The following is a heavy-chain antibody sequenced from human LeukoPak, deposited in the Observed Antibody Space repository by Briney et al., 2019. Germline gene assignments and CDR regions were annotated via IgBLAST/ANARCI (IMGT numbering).Heavy chain of an antibody. CDR1: GGSCSSYS. CDR2: IIPIFGTA. Sequence: VKVSCKASGGSCSSYSISWVRQAPGQGLEWMGGIIPIFGTANYAQKFQGRVTITTDESTSTAYMELSSLRSEDTAVYYCARVTLPTYYYDSSGYYHTGFDYWGQGTLVTVSS. J-gene: IGHJ4*02. V-gene: IGHV1-69*13. D-gene: IGHD3-22*01. CDR3: ARVTLPTYYYDSSGYYHTGFDY.